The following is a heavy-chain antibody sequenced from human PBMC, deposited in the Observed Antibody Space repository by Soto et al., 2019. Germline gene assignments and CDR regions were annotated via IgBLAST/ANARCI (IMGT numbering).Heavy chain of an antibody. Sequence: SETMSLTCTVSDDSFRGAEYYWSWIRQPLGKGPEWIGYTYYNGDTKYNPALRSRVTMSEDTSKNQFSLRLSSVTAADTAVYFCARGPAYIDGWRTFDLWGRGILVTVSS. CDR2: TYYNGDT. V-gene: IGHV4-61*08. D-gene: IGHD6-19*01. J-gene: IGHJ4*02. CDR3: ARGPAYIDGWRTFDL. CDR1: DDSFRGAEYY.